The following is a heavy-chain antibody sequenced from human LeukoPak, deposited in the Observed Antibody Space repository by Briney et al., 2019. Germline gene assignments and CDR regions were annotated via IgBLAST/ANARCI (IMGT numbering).Heavy chain of an antibody. CDR3: ARDSPPDIVVVPAAVYYYYYGMDV. J-gene: IGHJ6*02. V-gene: IGHV1-2*02. CDR2: INPNSGGT. CDR1: GYTFTGYY. D-gene: IGHD2-2*01. Sequence: GASVKVSCKASGYTFTGYYMHWVRQAPGQGLEWMGWINPNSGGTNYAQKFQGRVTMTRDTSISTAYMELSRLRSDDTAVYYCARDSPPDIVVVPAAVYYYYYGMDVWGQGTTVTVSS.